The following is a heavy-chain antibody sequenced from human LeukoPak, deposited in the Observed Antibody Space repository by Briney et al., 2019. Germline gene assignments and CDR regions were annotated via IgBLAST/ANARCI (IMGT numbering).Heavy chain of an antibody. CDR3: AFHRLMVRGPPTPHFDY. CDR2: FDPEDGET. Sequence: GASVKVSCKVSGYTLTELSMHWVRQAPGKGLEWMGGFDPEDGETIYAQKFQGRVTMTEDTSTDTAYMELSSLGSEDTAVYYCAFHRLMVRGPPTPHFDYWGQGTLVTVSS. CDR1: GYTLTELS. J-gene: IGHJ4*02. V-gene: IGHV1-24*01. D-gene: IGHD3-10*01.